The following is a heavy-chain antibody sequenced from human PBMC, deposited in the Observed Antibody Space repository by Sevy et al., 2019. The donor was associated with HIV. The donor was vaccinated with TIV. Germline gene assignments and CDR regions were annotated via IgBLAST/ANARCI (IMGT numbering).Heavy chain of an antibody. J-gene: IGHJ4*02. Sequence: GGSLRLSCAASGFTFSNYSMSWVRQPPGKGLEWVSTFTFGCGEINYADSVKGRFTISRDNSKSSVYLQMNSLRPEDTAVYYCAREGGTKPHDYWGQGTLVTVSS. CDR2: FTFGCGEI. CDR3: AREGGTKPHDY. D-gene: IGHD2-8*01. V-gene: IGHV3-23*01. CDR1: GFTFSNYS.